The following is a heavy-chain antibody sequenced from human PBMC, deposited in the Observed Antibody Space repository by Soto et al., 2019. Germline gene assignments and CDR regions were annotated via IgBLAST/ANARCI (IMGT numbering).Heavy chain of an antibody. CDR1: GFTFSSYS. J-gene: IGHJ3*02. Sequence: PGGSLRLSCAASGFTFSSYSMNWVRQAPGKGLEWVSSISSSSSYIYYADSVKGRFTISRDNAKNSLYLQMNSLRAEDTAVYYCARDLGADRHDAFDIWGQGTMVTVSS. CDR2: ISSSSSYI. V-gene: IGHV3-21*01. CDR3: ARDLGADRHDAFDI.